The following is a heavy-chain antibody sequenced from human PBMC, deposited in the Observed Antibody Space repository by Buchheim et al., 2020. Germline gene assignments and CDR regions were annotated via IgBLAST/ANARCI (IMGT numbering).Heavy chain of an antibody. Sequence: EVQLLESGGGLVQPGGSLRLSCAASGFTFSSYAMSWVRQAPGKGLEWVSAISGSGGSTYYADSVKGRFTISNDNSKNTLYLQMNSLRAEDTAVYYCAKAVVVVPAATTEGYYYGMDVWGQGTT. CDR1: GFTFSSYA. D-gene: IGHD2-2*01. CDR3: AKAVVVVPAATTEGYYYGMDV. CDR2: ISGSGGST. V-gene: IGHV3-23*01. J-gene: IGHJ6*02.